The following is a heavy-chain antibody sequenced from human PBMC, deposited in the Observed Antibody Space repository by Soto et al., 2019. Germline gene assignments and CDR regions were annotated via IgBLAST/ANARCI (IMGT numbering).Heavy chain of an antibody. CDR2: INHTGHN. J-gene: IGHJ4*02. V-gene: IGHV4-34*01. Sequence: QVQLQQWGAGLLKPSETLSLTCAVYGGSFNDYYWSWIRQPPGKGLEWIGEINHTGHNNYNPSLKXRXTXSVDTSKNQFSLKLSSVTAADTAVYYCARSGHLFDSWGQGILVTVSS. CDR1: GGSFNDYY. CDR3: ARSGHLFDS. D-gene: IGHD3-10*01.